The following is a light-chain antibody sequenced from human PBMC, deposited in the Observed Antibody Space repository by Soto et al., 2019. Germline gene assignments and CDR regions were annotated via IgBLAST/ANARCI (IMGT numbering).Light chain of an antibody. CDR1: ISDVGGYNY. CDR3: CSYAGHTNVV. V-gene: IGLV2-8*01. CDR2: EVT. Sequence: QYVLTQPPSASGSPGQSVTISCTGTISDVGGYNYVSWYQQHPGKAPKLIIFEVTKRPSGVPDRFSGSKSGNTASLTVSGLQAEDEADYYCCSYAGHTNVVFGGGTKLTVL. J-gene: IGLJ2*01.